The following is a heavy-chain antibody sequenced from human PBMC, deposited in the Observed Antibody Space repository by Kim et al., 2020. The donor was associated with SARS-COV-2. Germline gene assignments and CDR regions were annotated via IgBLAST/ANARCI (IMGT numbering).Heavy chain of an antibody. CDR3: ARDQSSGWSGDYYFDY. Sequence: GGSLRLSCAASGFTFSSYSMNWVRQAPGKGLEWVSSISSSSYIYYADSVKGRFTISRDNAKNSLYLQMNSLRAEDTAVYYCARDQSSGWSGDYYFDYWGQGTLVTVSS. J-gene: IGHJ4*02. D-gene: IGHD6-19*01. CDR2: ISSSSYI. V-gene: IGHV3-21*04. CDR1: GFTFSSYS.